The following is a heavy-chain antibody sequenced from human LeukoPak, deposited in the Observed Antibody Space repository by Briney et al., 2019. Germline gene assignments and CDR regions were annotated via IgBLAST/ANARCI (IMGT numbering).Heavy chain of an antibody. D-gene: IGHD5-12*01. CDR1: GGSVSSSTYY. V-gene: IGHV4-39*01. Sequence: SETLSLTCTVSGGSVSSSTYYWAWIRLPPGQGLEWIGPLYYSVNTYYNPSLKSRVTISVDTSKNQFSLKLNSVTAADTSVYYCARWKSGYDYFDSWGQGTLVTVSS. CDR3: ARWKSGYDYFDS. J-gene: IGHJ4*02. CDR2: LYYSVNT.